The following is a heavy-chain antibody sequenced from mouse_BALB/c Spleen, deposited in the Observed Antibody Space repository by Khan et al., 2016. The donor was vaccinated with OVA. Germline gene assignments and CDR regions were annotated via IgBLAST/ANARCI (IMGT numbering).Heavy chain of an antibody. CDR2: IWSGGTT. V-gene: IGHV2-2*02. Sequence: QVQLQQSGPGLVQPSQSLSITCTVSGFSLTTYGVHWVRQSPGKGLEWLGVIWSGGTTDYSAAFISRLSITKDNSKSQVFFKMNSLKANDTAIYYCARNYDYDEGLAYWGQGTLVTVSA. CDR1: GFSLTTYG. CDR3: ARNYDYDEGLAY. J-gene: IGHJ3*01. D-gene: IGHD2-4*01.